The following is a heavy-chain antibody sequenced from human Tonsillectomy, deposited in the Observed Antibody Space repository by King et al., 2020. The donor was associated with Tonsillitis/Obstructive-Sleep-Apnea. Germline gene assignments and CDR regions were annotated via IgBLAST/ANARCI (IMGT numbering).Heavy chain of an antibody. V-gene: IGHV4-4*02. CDR1: GGSVSNSDW. CDR2: IYHSGTT. J-gene: IGHJ3*02. Sequence: QLQESGPGLVKPSGTLSLTCAVSGGSVSNSDWWRWVRQPPGKGLGGIGAIYHSGTTKDKPSLMSRVTISVDRSKKQFSLRLSSVTAADTAVYYCARAEYDPDAFDIWGQGTMVIVSS. D-gene: IGHD3-3*01. CDR3: ARAEYDPDAFDI.